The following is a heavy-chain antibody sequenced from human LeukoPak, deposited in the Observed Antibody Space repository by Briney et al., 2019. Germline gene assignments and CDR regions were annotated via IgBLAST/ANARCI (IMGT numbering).Heavy chain of an antibody. CDR3: ATARIMDV. CDR2: ISSDGRST. CDR1: AFTFSSYW. J-gene: IGHJ6*02. V-gene: IGHV3-74*01. Sequence: GGSLRLSCAASAFTFSSYWMNWVRQAPGKGLVWVSRISSDGRSTSYADSVKGRFTISRDNAKNTLYLQMNSLRAEDTAVYYRATARIMDVWGQGNTVTVSS. D-gene: IGHD2/OR15-2a*01.